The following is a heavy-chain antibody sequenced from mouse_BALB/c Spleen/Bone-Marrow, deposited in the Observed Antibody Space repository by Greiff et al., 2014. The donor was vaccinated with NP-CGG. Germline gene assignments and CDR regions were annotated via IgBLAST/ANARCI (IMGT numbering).Heavy chain of an antibody. J-gene: IGHJ1*01. Sequence: VQLQQSGAELVKPGASVKLSCTASGFNIKDTYMHWVKQRPEQGLEWIGRIDPANGNTKYDPKFQGKATITADTSSNTAYLQLSSLTSEDTAVDYCASYYYGRYFDVWGAGTTVTVSS. CDR3: ASYYYGRYFDV. CDR1: GFNIKDTY. CDR2: IDPANGNT. V-gene: IGHV14-3*02. D-gene: IGHD1-1*01.